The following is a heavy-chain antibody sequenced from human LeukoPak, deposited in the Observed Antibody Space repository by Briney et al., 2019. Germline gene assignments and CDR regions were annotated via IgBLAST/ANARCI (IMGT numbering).Heavy chain of an antibody. J-gene: IGHJ4*02. V-gene: IGHV1-69*06. Sequence: ASVKVSCKASGGTFSSYAISWVRQAPGQGLEWMGGIIPIFGTANYAQKFQGGVTITADKSTSTAYMELSSLRSEDTAVYYCAVRSLLLDVIDYWGQGTLVTVSS. CDR3: AVRSLLLDVIDY. CDR1: GGTFSSYA. D-gene: IGHD2-15*01. CDR2: IIPIFGTA.